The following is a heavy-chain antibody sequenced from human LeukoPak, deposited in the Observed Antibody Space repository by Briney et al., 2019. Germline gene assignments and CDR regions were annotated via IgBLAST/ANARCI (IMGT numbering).Heavy chain of an antibody. CDR2: INSDGRST. CDR1: GFTFSGYW. D-gene: IGHD1-7*01. CDR3: ARVRVGTTYFDY. J-gene: IGHJ4*02. V-gene: IGHV3-74*01. Sequence: GGSLRLSCAATGFTFSGYWMHWVRQAPGEGLVWVSRINSDGRSTSYADSVKGRFTISRDNANNTLYLQMNTLRAEDTAVYYCARVRVGTTYFDYWGRGTLVTVSS.